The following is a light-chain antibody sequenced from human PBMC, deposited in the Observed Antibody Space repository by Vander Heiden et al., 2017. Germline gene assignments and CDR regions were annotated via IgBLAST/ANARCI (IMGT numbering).Light chain of an antibody. Sequence: SYELPQPPSVSVSPGQTDRIPCSANALRKQDAYWYQQKPGQAPVLVIYKDSERTSGIPERFSGSSSGTTVTLTISRVQAEDEADYYCQSADSSGIYEVFGGGTKLTVL. CDR3: QSADSSGIYEV. CDR2: KDS. V-gene: IGLV3-25*03. J-gene: IGLJ2*01. CDR1: ALRKQD.